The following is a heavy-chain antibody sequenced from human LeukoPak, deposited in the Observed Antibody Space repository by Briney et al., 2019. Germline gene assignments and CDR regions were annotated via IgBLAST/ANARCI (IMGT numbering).Heavy chain of an antibody. CDR2: IYYSGST. CDR3: AREGLPYWYFDL. CDR1: GGSISSGGYY. J-gene: IGHJ2*01. Sequence: PSQTLSLTCTVSGGSISSGGYYWSWLRQHPGKGLEWIGYIYYSGSTYYNPSLKSRVTISVDTSKNQFSLKLSSVTAADTAVYYCAREGLPYWYFDLWGRGTLVTVSS. V-gene: IGHV4-31*03.